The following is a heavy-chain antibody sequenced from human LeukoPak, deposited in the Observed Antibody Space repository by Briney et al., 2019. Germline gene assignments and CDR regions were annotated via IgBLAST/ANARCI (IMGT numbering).Heavy chain of an antibody. V-gene: IGHV3-9*01. CDR1: GFTFDDYA. D-gene: IGHD6-19*01. J-gene: IGHJ4*02. Sequence: QPGRSLRLSCEASGFTFDDYALHWVRQVPGKGLEWVSGISWNSGRVGYADSVKGRFTISRDNARNSLFLQMDGLKTEDAALYFCAKENSGWLSYFDSWGQGTLVTVSS. CDR2: ISWNSGRV. CDR3: AKENSGWLSYFDS.